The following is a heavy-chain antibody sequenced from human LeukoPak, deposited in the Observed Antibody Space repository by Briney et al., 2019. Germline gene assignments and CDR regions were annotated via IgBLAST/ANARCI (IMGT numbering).Heavy chain of an antibody. CDR3: ARGESYFRY. CDR2: IYDTGST. V-gene: IGHV4-59*11. J-gene: IGHJ4*02. CDR1: DGSISSHY. Sequence: SETLSLTCTVSDGSISSHYWSWIRQPPGKGLGWIGYIYDTGSTNYNPSLKSRVTISVDTSKNQFSLKLSSVTAADTAVYYCARGESYFRYWGQGTLVSVSS.